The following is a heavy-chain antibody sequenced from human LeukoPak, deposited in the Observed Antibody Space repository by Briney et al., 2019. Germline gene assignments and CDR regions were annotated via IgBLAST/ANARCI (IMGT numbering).Heavy chain of an antibody. CDR3: AREPGELGYCSSTSCYLDNNWFDP. J-gene: IGHJ5*02. CDR2: IYYSGST. V-gene: IGHV4-31*03. Sequence: KPSQTLSLTCTVSGGSISSGGYYWSWIRQHPGKGLEWIGYIYYSGSTYYNPSLKSRVTISVDTSKNQFSPKLSSVTAADTAVYYCAREPGELGYCSSTSCYLDNNWFDPWGQGTLVTVSS. CDR1: GGSISSGGYY. D-gene: IGHD2-2*01.